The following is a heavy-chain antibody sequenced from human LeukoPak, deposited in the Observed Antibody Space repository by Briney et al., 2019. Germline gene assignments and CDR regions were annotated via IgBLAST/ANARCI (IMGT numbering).Heavy chain of an antibody. CDR1: GGSISSCSYY. CDR3: ARVSSWYNWFDP. Sequence: SETLSLTCTVSGGSISSCSYYWSWIRQPAGKGLEWIGRIYTSGSTNYNPSLKSRVTMSVDTSKNQFSLKLSSVTAADTAVYYCARVSSWYNWFDPWGQGTLVTVSS. D-gene: IGHD6-13*01. J-gene: IGHJ5*02. CDR2: IYTSGST. V-gene: IGHV4-61*02.